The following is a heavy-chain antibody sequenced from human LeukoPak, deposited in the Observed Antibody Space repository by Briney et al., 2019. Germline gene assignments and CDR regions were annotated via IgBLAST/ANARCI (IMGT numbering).Heavy chain of an antibody. CDR2: ISYDGSNK. D-gene: IGHD6-6*01. CDR1: GFTYTKHA. V-gene: IGHV3-30*04. J-gene: IGHJ4*02. Sequence: GGSLRLSCAASGFTYTKHAMHWVRQAPGKGLEWVAVISYDGSNKKYADSVKGRFTISRDNSKNTLYLQMNSLRAEDTAVYYCARTLIEYSVSSCYFDYWGRGTLVTVSS. CDR3: ARTLIEYSVSSCYFDY.